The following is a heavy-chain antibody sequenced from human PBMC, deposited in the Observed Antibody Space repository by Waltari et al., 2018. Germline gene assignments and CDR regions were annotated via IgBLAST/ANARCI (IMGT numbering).Heavy chain of an antibody. D-gene: IGHD3-3*01. CDR1: GGSFSGYY. CDR3: ARGNSDFWSDIVGFYP. V-gene: IGHV4-34*01. Sequence: QVQLQQWGAGLLKPSETLSLTCAVYGGSFSGYYWSWIRQPPGKGLEWIVEINHSGSTNYNPSLKSRGTISGDTSKNQFSLKLSSVTAADTAVYYCARGNSDFWSDIVGFYPWGQGTLVTVSS. CDR2: INHSGST. J-gene: IGHJ5*02.